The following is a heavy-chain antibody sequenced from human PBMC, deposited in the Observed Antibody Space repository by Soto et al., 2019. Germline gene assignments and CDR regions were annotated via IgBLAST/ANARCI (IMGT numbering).Heavy chain of an antibody. CDR1: GFTFSSYA. D-gene: IGHD3-3*01. CDR3: ARESRFLEWLSLNWLDP. Sequence: GGSLRLSCAASGFTFSSYAMSWVRQAPGKGLERVSVISGSGGSTYYADSVKGRFTISRDNAKNSLYLQMNSLRDEDTAVYYCARESRFLEWLSLNWLDPWGQGTLVTVSS. CDR2: ISGSGGST. J-gene: IGHJ5*02. V-gene: IGHV3-23*01.